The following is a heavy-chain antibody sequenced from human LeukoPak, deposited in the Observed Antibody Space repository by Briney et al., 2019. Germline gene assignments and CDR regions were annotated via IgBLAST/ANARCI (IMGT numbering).Heavy chain of an antibody. D-gene: IGHD1-26*01. J-gene: IGHJ4*02. CDR3: AGDYRSFVH. CDR1: GFTFDDYA. Sequence: PGGSLGLSCAASGFTFDDYAMHWVRQAPGKGLEWVSGISWNSGSIGYADSVKGRFTISRDNAKNSLYLQMNSLRAEDTALYYCAGDYRSFVHWGQGTLVTVSS. V-gene: IGHV3-9*01. CDR2: ISWNSGSI.